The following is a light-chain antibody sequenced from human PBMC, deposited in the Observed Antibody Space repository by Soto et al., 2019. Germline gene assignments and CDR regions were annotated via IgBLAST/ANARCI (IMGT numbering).Light chain of an antibody. CDR3: QQANSFPVT. V-gene: IGKV1D-12*01. Sequence: DIQMTQSPSSVSASVGDRVTITCRASQGISSWLAWYQQKPGKAPKLLIYVTSNLQGGVPSRFSGSGSGTDFTRTISSLPPEDFATYYGQQANSFPVTFGQGTRLEIK. J-gene: IGKJ5*01. CDR1: QGISSW. CDR2: VTS.